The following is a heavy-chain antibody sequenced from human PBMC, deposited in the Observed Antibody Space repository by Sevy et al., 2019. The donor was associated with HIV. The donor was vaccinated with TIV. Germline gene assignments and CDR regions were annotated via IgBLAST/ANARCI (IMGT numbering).Heavy chain of an antibody. CDR3: ARAAYCGGDCYAGYWYFDL. J-gene: IGHJ2*01. CDR2: IIPIFGTA. V-gene: IGHV1-69*06. D-gene: IGHD2-21*02. Sequence: ASMKVSCKASGGTFSSYAISWVRQAPGQGLEWMGGIIPIFGTANYAQKFQGRVTITADKSTSTAYMELSSLRSEDTAVYYCARAAYCGGDCYAGYWYFDLWGRGTLVTVSS. CDR1: GGTFSSYA.